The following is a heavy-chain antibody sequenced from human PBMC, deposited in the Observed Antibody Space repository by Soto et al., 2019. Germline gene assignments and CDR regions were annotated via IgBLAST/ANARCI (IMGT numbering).Heavy chain of an antibody. CDR1: GGSISSYY. V-gene: IGHV4-59*01. Sequence: PSETLSLTCTVSGGSISSYYWSWIRQPPGKGLEWIGYIYYSRSTNYNPSLKSRVTISVDTSKNQFSLKLSSVTAADTAVYYCARDRRDSSGYYLNSWGQGTLVPVYS. J-gene: IGHJ4*02. CDR2: IYYSRST. D-gene: IGHD3-22*01. CDR3: ARDRRDSSGYYLNS.